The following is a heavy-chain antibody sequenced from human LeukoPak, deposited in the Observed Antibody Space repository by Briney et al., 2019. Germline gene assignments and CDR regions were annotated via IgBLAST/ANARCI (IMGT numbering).Heavy chain of an antibody. J-gene: IGHJ4*02. CDR2: ISSSSSYI. V-gene: IGHV3-21*01. Sequence: GGSLRLSCAASGFTFSSYSMNWVRQAPGKGLEWVSSISSSSSYIYYADSVKGRFTISRDNAKNSLYLQMNSLRAEDTAVYYCASGSLRGFDYWGQGTLVTVSS. CDR3: ASGSLRGFDY. D-gene: IGHD4-17*01. CDR1: GFTFSSYS.